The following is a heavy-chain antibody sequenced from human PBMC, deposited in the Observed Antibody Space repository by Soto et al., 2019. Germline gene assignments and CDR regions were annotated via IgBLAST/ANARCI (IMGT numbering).Heavy chain of an antibody. Sequence: PGGSLRLSCAASGFTFSSYSMNWVRQAPGKGLEWVSSISSSSSYIYYADSVKGRFTISRDNSKNTLYLQMNSLRAEDTAVYYCAKATPIWFGELLSPYYYYYGMDVWGQGTTVTVSS. CDR1: GFTFSSYS. CDR2: ISSSSSYI. J-gene: IGHJ6*02. V-gene: IGHV3-21*01. D-gene: IGHD3-10*01. CDR3: AKATPIWFGELLSPYYYYYGMDV.